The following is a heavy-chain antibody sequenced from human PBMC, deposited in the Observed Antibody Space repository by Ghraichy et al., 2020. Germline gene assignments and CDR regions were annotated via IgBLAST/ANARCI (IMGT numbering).Heavy chain of an antibody. V-gene: IGHV3-53*01. CDR2: IYSGGST. Sequence: LSLTCAASGFTVSSNYMSWVRQAPGKGLEWVSVIYSGGSTYYADSVKGRFTISRDNSKNTLYLQMNSLRAEDTAVYYCARGPITGTTRGWFDPWGQGTLVTVSS. CDR1: GFTVSSNY. CDR3: ARGPITGTTRGWFDP. J-gene: IGHJ5*02. D-gene: IGHD1-20*01.